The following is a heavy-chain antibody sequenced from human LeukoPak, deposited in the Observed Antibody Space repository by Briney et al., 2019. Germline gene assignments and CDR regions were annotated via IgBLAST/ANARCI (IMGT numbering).Heavy chain of an antibody. CDR1: GGSISSSSYY. D-gene: IGHD2-15*01. CDR3: ARDTIVVVVAATGRWFDP. Sequence: SSETPSLTCTVSGGSISSSSYYWGWIRQPPGKGLEWIGSIYYSGSTYYNPSLKSRVTISVDTSKNQFSLKLSSVTAADTAVYYCARDTIVVVVAATGRWFDPWGQGTLVTVSS. J-gene: IGHJ5*02. CDR2: IYYSGST. V-gene: IGHV4-39*07.